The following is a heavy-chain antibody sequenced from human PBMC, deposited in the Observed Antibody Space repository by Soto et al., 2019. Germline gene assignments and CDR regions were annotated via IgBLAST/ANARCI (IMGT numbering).Heavy chain of an antibody. J-gene: IGHJ4*02. Sequence: PSETRSLTCAVYGGSFSGYYWSWIRQPPGKGLEWIGEINHSGSTNYNPSLKSRVTISVDTSKNQFSLKLSSVTAADTAVYYCAMGARRGRPYYFDYWGQGTLVTVSS. CDR2: INHSGST. CDR1: GGSFSGYY. V-gene: IGHV4-34*01. CDR3: AMGARRGRPYYFDY. D-gene: IGHD3-16*01.